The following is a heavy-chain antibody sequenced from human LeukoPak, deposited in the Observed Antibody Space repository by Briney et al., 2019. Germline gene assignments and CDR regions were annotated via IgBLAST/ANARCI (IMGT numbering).Heavy chain of an antibody. CDR2: ITRDGSST. D-gene: IGHD5-24*01. Sequence: GGSLRLSCAASGFTFSSSWMHWVRQAPGKGLVWVSRITRDGSSTTYADSVKGRFTTSRDNAKNTLYLQMDSLRDDDTAVYYCARGDPEMAIDYWGQGTLVTVSS. J-gene: IGHJ4*02. CDR1: GFTFSSSW. CDR3: ARGDPEMAIDY. V-gene: IGHV3-74*01.